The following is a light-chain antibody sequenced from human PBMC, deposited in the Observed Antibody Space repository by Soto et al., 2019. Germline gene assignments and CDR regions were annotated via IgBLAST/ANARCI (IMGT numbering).Light chain of an antibody. Sequence: ESVLTQSPATLSLSPGERATLSCRASQSISSYLAWYQQKPGQAPRLLIYDASNRATGIPARFSGSGSGTDFTLTISSLEHEHSAVYYCQQSSNWPRAFGQGTKVDIK. J-gene: IGKJ1*01. CDR1: QSISSY. CDR2: DAS. V-gene: IGKV3-11*01. CDR3: QQSSNWPRA.